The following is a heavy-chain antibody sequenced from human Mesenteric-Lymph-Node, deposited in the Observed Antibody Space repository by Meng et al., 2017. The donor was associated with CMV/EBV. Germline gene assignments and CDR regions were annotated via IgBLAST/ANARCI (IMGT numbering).Heavy chain of an antibody. CDR2: ISDTGGSL. CDR3: VRMQNSGNYYQRGFDI. CDR1: GFTFRSYE. Sequence: GGSLRLSCAAYGFTFRSYEMNWVRQAPGRGLQWVSYISDTGGSLYYGDSVKGRFTISRDNAKNSLYLQMNSLRLEDTAVYYCVRMQNSGNYYQRGFDIWGQGTMVTVSS. D-gene: IGHD1-26*01. V-gene: IGHV3-48*03. J-gene: IGHJ3*02.